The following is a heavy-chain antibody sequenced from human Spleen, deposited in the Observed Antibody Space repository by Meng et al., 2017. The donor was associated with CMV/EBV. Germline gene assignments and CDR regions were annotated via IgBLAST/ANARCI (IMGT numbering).Heavy chain of an antibody. CDR2: INPNSGGT. CDR1: GYTFTEYY. Sequence: ASVKVSCKASGYTFTEYYIHWVRQAPGQGLEWMGWINPNSGGTNYAQKFQGRVTMTRDTSISTAYMELSRLRSDDTAVYYCARDGPYSSSSRFYYGMDVWGQGTTVTVSS. J-gene: IGHJ6*02. V-gene: IGHV1-2*02. D-gene: IGHD6-6*01. CDR3: ARDGPYSSSSRFYYGMDV.